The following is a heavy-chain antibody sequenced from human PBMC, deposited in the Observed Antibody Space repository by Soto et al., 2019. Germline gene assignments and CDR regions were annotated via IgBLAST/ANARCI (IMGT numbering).Heavy chain of an antibody. V-gene: IGHV4-59*01. CDR2: IYYSGST. CDR3: ARHQYCSGGSCYESAYSSTDPKFDY. J-gene: IGHJ4*02. Sequence: PSETLSLTCTVSGGSISSYYWSWIRQPPGKGLEWIGYIYYSGSTNYNPSLKSRVTISVDTSKNQFSLKLSSVTAADTAVYYCARHQYCSGGSCYESAYSSTDPKFDYWGQGTLVTVSS. D-gene: IGHD2-15*01. CDR1: GGSISSYY.